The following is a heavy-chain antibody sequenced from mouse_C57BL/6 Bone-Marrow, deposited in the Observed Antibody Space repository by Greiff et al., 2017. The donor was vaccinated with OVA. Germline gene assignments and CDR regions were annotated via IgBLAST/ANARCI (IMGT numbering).Heavy chain of an antibody. D-gene: IGHD2-5*01. Sequence: QVQLQQSGAELVRPGASVTLSCKASGYTFTDYDMHWVKQTPVHGLEWIGAIDPETGGTAYNQKFKGKAILTADKSSSTAYMELRSLTSDDSAVYYSTRKSNYVDNAMNYWGQGTSVTVSS. CDR1: GYTFTDYD. CDR2: IDPETGGT. CDR3: TRKSNYVDNAMNY. J-gene: IGHJ4*01. V-gene: IGHV1-15*01.